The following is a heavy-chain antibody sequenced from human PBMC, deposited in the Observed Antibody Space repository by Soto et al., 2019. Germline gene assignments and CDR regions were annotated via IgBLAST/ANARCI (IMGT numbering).Heavy chain of an antibody. V-gene: IGHV1-2*02. CDR2: INPNSGGT. CDR1: GYTFTGYY. D-gene: IGHD2-21*02. CDR3: ARDPPGGGDCYPYYYYYGMDV. Sequence: QVQLVQSGAEVKKPGASVKVSCKASGYTFTGYYMHWVRQAPGQGLEWMGWINPNSGGTNYAQKFQGRVTMTRDTSNSTAFMGLSRLRSGDTAVYYCARDPPGGGDCYPYYYYYGMDVRGQGTTVTVSS. J-gene: IGHJ6*02.